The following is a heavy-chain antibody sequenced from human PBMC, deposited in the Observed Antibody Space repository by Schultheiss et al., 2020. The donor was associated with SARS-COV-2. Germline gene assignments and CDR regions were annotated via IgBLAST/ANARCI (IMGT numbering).Heavy chain of an antibody. CDR1: GGSFSGYY. J-gene: IGHJ4*02. D-gene: IGHD6-13*01. V-gene: IGHV4-34*01. CDR3: ARQSGIAAAGIVY. CDR2: IYYNGIT. Sequence: SQTLSLTCAVYGGSFSGYYWSWIRQPPGKGLEWIGSIYYNGITYYNPSLKSRVTISVDTSKNQFSLKLSSVTAADTAVYYCARQSGIAAAGIVYWGQGTLVTVSS.